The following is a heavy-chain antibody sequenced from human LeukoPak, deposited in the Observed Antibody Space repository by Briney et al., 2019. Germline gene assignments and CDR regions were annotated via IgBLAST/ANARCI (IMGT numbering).Heavy chain of an antibody. Sequence: GGSLRLSCAASGFTFSSYSMNWVRQAPGKGLEWVSYISSSSSTIYYADSVRGRFTISRDNAKNSLYLRMNSLRGEDTAVYYCARKTGGSLDIWGQGTMVTVSS. J-gene: IGHJ3*02. CDR3: ARKTGGSLDI. CDR1: GFTFSSYS. D-gene: IGHD7-27*01. V-gene: IGHV3-48*01. CDR2: ISSSSSTI.